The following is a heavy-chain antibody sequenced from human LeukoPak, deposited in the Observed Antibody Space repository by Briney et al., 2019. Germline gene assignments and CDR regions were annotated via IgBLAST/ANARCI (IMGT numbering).Heavy chain of an antibody. J-gene: IGHJ6*02. CDR2: ITGSGSTT. CDR1: GFTFSSYA. CDR3: AKAQKVVVAATPYYYYGIDV. V-gene: IGHV3-23*01. Sequence: GGSLRLSCAASGFTFSSYAMSWVRQAPGKGLEWVSAITGSGSTTYYADSVKGRFTISRDNSKNTLYLQMSSLRAEDTAVYYCAKAQKVVVAATPYYYYGIDVWGQGTTVTASS. D-gene: IGHD2-15*01.